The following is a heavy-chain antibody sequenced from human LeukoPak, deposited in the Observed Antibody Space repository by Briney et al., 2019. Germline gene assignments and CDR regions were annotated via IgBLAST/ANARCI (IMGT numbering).Heavy chain of an antibody. J-gene: IGHJ4*02. V-gene: IGHV3-23*01. CDR3: AKDKGDCSGGSCYPDYFDY. CDR1: GFTFSCYA. D-gene: IGHD2-15*01. Sequence: GGSLRLSCAASGFTFSCYAMSWVRQAPGKGLEWVSAISGSGGSTYYADSVKGRFTISRDNSKNTLYLQMNSLRAEDTAVYYCAKDKGDCSGGSCYPDYFDYWGQGTLVTVSS. CDR2: ISGSGGST.